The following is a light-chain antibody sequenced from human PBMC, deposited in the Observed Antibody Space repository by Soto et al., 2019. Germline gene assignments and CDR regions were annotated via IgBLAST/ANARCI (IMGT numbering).Light chain of an antibody. V-gene: IGKV1-5*03. CDR1: QSITNW. Sequence: DIQMTQSPSTLSASEGDRVTIACRASQSITNWLAWYQQKPGKAPNLLIYKASSLESGVPSRFNGSGSGTEFTLTITSLQPDDFATYYCQQYSTCPYTFGQGTKLEIK. CDR3: QQYSTCPYT. CDR2: KAS. J-gene: IGKJ2*01.